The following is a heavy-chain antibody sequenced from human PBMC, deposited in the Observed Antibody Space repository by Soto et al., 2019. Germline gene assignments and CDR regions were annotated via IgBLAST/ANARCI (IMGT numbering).Heavy chain of an antibody. V-gene: IGHV4-59*01. Sequence: SETLSLTCTVSGVSFSSYYWSWIRQPPGKGLEWIGYIYYSGSTKYNPSLKSRVTISVDTSKNQFSLKLSSVTAADTAVYYCARAGLGDGSDYWGQGTLVTVSS. CDR2: IYYSGST. CDR1: GVSFSSYY. CDR3: ARAGLGDGSDY. D-gene: IGHD1-26*01. J-gene: IGHJ4*02.